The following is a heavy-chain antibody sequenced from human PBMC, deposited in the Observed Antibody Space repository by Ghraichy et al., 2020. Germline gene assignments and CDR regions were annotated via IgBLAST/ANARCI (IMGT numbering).Heavy chain of an antibody. D-gene: IGHD5-24*01. CDR2: INPDSGYT. V-gene: IGHV1-2*02. Sequence: ASVKVSCKASGYTFTGSYMHWVRQSPGQGLEYMGWINPDSGYTTYVQKFQDRVTMTRDTSISTAYMEMSGLRSDDTAVYYCARPEIGAWGQGTLVTVSS. CDR1: GYTFTGSY. CDR3: ARPEIGA. J-gene: IGHJ5*02.